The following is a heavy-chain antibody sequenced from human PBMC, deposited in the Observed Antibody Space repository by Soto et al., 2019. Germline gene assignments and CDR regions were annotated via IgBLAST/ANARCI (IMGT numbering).Heavy chain of an antibody. CDR1: GFSLSPSGVG. CDR3: PRDTVTTSLVQFDS. D-gene: IGHD4-17*01. V-gene: IGHV2-5*02. J-gene: IGHJ4*02. Sequence: QITLKESGPTLVKPTQTLTLTCTFSGFSLSPSGVGVGWIRQPPGKALEWLAPIYWDDDKGYSPSLKSRLTISKDTSITQVDLTMTNMDTVEKATYYWPRDTVTTSLVQFDSWGPGTLVKVSS. CDR2: IYWDDDK.